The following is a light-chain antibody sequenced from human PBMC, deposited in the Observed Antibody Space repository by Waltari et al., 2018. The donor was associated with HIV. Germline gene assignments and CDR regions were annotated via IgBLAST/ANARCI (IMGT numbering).Light chain of an antibody. CDR1: QGTNNW. Sequence: DIQMTQSPSSVSASVGDRVTITCRASQGTNNWVAWYQQKPGRAPKLLIYNAYRLQSGVPSRFSGSGSGTEFALTISSLQPEDFATYYCLQANSFPYTFGQGTKLEI. V-gene: IGKV1-12*01. CDR3: LQANSFPYT. J-gene: IGKJ2*01. CDR2: NAY.